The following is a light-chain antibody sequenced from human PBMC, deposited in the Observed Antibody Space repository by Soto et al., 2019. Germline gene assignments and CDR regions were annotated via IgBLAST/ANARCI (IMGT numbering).Light chain of an antibody. V-gene: IGLV2-23*02. CDR3: CSYAGGNTFPYA. Sequence: QSVLNHPASVSGSPGQSISISCTGTSRDVETYNLVSWYQQHPGKAPKLLIYEVTKRPSGLSDRFSGSKSGNTASLTISGLQAEDEADYSCCSYAGGNTFPYAFGTGTKVTVL. CDR1: SRDVETYNL. J-gene: IGLJ1*01. CDR2: EVT.